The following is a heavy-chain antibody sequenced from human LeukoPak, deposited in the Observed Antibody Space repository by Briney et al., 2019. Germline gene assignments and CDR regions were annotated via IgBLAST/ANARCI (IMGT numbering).Heavy chain of an antibody. CDR1: GYTFTSYY. D-gene: IGHD4-17*01. CDR2: INPSGGST. CDR3: ARDLGDYPLTYYFDY. V-gene: IGHV1-46*01. Sequence: GASVKVSCKASGYTFTSYYMHWVRQAPGQGLEWMGIINPSGGSTSYAQKFQGRVTMTRDMSTSTVYMELSSLRSEDTAVYYCARDLGDYPLTYYFDYWGQGTLVTVSS. J-gene: IGHJ4*02.